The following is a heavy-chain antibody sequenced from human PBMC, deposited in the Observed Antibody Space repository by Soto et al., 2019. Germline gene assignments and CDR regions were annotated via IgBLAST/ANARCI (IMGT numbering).Heavy chain of an antibody. J-gene: IGHJ4*03. Sequence: SETLSLTCTVSGGSISSGGYYWSWIRQHPGKGLEWIGYIYYSGSTYYNPSLKSRVTISVDTSKNQFSLKLSSVTAADTAVYYCARGPSYPYYFDYWGQGTTVTVSS. V-gene: IGHV4-31*03. CDR1: GGSISSGGYY. CDR3: ARGPSYPYYFDY. CDR2: IYYSGST.